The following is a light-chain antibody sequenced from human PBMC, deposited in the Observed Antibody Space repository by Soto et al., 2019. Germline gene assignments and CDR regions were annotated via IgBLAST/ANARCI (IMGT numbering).Light chain of an antibody. Sequence: DIQLTQSPSFLSASVGDRVTITCRASQSISSHVAWYRQKSGKAPMLLIYAASTLQSGVPSRFSGSGSGTECTLTISSLHPEDFATYYCQHLDSFPLAFGGGTTVEI. CDR3: QHLDSFPLA. V-gene: IGKV1-9*01. J-gene: IGKJ4*01. CDR2: AAS. CDR1: QSISSH.